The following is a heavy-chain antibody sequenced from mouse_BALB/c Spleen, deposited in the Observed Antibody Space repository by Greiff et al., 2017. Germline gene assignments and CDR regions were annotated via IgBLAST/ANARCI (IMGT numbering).Heavy chain of an antibody. J-gene: IGHJ4*01. Sequence: EVQVVESGGGLVQPGGSRKLSCAASGFTFSSFGMHWVRQAPEKGLEWVAYISSGSSTIYYADTVKGRFTISRDNPKNTLFLQMTSLRSEDTAMYYCARSGGNYLPYAMDYWGQGTSVTVSS. CDR3: ARSGGNYLPYAMDY. D-gene: IGHD2-1*01. V-gene: IGHV5-17*02. CDR2: ISSGSSTI. CDR1: GFTFSSFG.